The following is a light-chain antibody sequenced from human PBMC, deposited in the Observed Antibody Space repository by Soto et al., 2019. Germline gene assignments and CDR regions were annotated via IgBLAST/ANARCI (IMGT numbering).Light chain of an antibody. CDR2: GAS. J-gene: IGKJ4*01. CDR1: QDTRSS. Sequence: EIVMTQSPATPSVSPGKRVTLSCRARQDTRSSLAWYPQKPGQAPRLLIYGASIRATGVPATFCGSGSGTEFTLSISSLQSEHRRVYYCQQDSSWPLTCGGGTKVDIK. CDR3: QQDSSWPLT. V-gene: IGKV3-15*01.